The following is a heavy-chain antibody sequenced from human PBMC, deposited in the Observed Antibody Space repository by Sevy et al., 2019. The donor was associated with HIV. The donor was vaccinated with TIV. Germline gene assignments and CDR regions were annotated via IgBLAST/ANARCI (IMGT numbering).Heavy chain of an antibody. J-gene: IGHJ6*03. CDR2: ISGSGGCT. V-gene: IGHV3-23*01. CDR1: GFTFSSYS. D-gene: IGHD6-6*01. Sequence: GEFLKISCAASGFTFSSYSMSWVRQAPGKGLELVSAISGSGGCTYYADSVKGRFTISRDNSKNTLYLQMNSLRAEDTAVYYCARGGMSSSKGYYYYYMDVWGKGTTVTVSS. CDR3: ARGGMSSSKGYYYYYMDV.